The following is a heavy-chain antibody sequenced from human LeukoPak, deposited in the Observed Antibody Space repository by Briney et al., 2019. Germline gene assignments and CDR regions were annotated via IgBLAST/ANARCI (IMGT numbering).Heavy chain of an antibody. Sequence: GASVKVSCKASGYTFTGYYMHWVRQAPGQGLEWMGWINPNSGGTNYAQKFQGRVTMTRDTSISTAYMELSRLRSDDTAVYYCARAEGSGYSVDYWGQETLVTVSS. V-gene: IGHV1-2*02. D-gene: IGHD3-3*01. CDR2: INPNSGGT. J-gene: IGHJ4*02. CDR1: GYTFTGYY. CDR3: ARAEGSGYSVDY.